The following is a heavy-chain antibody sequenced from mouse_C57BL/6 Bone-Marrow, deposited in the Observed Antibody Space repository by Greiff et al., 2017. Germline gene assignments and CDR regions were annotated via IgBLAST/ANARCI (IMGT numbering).Heavy chain of an antibody. CDR3: ARHEDSPHYYGSSRGYFDV. V-gene: IGHV1-62-2*01. J-gene: IGHJ1*03. CDR2: FYPGSGSI. CDR1: GYTFTEYT. Sequence: VQLQQSGAELVKPGASVKLSCKASGYTFTEYTIHWVKQRSGQGLEWIGWFYPGSGSIKYNEKFKDKATLTADKSSSTVYMELSRLTSEDSAVYFCARHEDSPHYYGSSRGYFDVWGTGTTVTVSS. D-gene: IGHD1-1*01.